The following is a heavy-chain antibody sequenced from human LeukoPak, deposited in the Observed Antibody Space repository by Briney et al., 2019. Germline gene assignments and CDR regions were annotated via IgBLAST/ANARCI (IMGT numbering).Heavy chain of an antibody. CDR1: GFTFSSYA. V-gene: IGHV3-30*04. J-gene: IGHJ4*02. CDR3: AKDGSGYSSGRYFDY. CDR2: ISYDGSNK. Sequence: GGSLRLSCAASGFTFSSYAMHWVRQAPGKGLEWVAVISYDGSNKYYADSVKGRFTISRDNSKNTLYLQMNSLRAEDTAVYYCAKDGSGYSSGRYFDYWGQGTLVTVSS. D-gene: IGHD6-19*01.